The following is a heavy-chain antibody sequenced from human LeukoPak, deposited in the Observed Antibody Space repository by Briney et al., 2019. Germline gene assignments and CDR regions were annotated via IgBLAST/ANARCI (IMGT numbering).Heavy chain of an antibody. V-gene: IGHV1-2*06. D-gene: IGHD1-26*01. J-gene: IGHJ5*01. CDR3: ARASGSYWWFDS. Sequence: GASVKVSCKPSGYSFTRYYLHWGRQAPGQGLEWMGRVNPNSGDTNYAQKFQGSVTMTRDTSISTVYMELSRLRSDDTAVYYCARASGSYWWFDSWGQGTLVTVSS. CDR2: VNPNSGDT. CDR1: GYSFTRYY.